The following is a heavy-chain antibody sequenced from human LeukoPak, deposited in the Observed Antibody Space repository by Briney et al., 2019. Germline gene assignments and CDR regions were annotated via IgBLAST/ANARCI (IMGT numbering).Heavy chain of an antibody. CDR1: GGSISSYY. D-gene: IGHD3-10*01. J-gene: IGHJ5*02. CDR3: ARQSLGPSRSGSSNNWFDP. CDR2: IYYSGST. V-gene: IGHV4-59*08. Sequence: SETLSLTCTVSGGSISSYYWSWIRQPPGKGLEWIGYIYYSGSTNYNPSLKSRVTISVDTPNNQFSLKLSSVTAADTAVYYCARQSLGPSRSGSSNNWFDPWGQGTLVTVSS.